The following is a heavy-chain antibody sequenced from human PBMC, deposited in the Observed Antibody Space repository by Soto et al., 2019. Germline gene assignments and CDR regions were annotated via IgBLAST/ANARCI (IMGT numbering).Heavy chain of an antibody. Sequence: GGSLRLSCAASGFTLSNYPMSWVRQAPGKGLEWVSAISGDGSSTYYADSVKGRFTISRDTSKNTLYLQMNSLRAEDTAVYYCAKDSRPAFGCYLDFWAQGTLVTVSS. CDR1: GFTLSNYP. CDR2: ISGDGSST. CDR3: AKDSRPAFGCYLDF. D-gene: IGHD3-16*01. V-gene: IGHV3-23*01. J-gene: IGHJ4*02.